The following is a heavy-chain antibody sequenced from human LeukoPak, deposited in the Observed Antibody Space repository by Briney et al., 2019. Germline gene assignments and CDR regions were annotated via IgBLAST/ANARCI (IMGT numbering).Heavy chain of an antibody. V-gene: IGHV4-34*01. CDR2: INHSGST. J-gene: IGHJ5*02. Sequence: SETLSLTCAVYGGSFSGYYWSWIRQPPGKGLEWIGEINHSGSTNYNPSLKSRVTISVDTSKNQFSLKLSSVTAADTAVYYCASGGSCCPYNWFDPWGQGTLVTVSS. CDR1: GGSFSGYY. D-gene: IGHD2-15*01. CDR3: ASGGSCCPYNWFDP.